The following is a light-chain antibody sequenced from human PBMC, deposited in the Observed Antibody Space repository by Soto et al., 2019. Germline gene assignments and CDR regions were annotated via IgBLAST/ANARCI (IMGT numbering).Light chain of an antibody. Sequence: QSVLTQPASVSGSPGQSIAISCTGTSSDVGGYKYVSWYQQHPGKAPKLMIYEVSNRPSGVSNRFSGSKSGNTASLTISGLQAEDEADYYCSSYTSSSTGVFGGGPKLTVL. CDR1: SSDVGGYKY. CDR2: EVS. J-gene: IGLJ3*02. CDR3: SSYTSSSTGV. V-gene: IGLV2-14*01.